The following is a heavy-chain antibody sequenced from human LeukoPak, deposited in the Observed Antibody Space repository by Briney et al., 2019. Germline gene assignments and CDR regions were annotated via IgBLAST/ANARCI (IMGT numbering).Heavy chain of an antibody. CDR1: VYTFNPYW. D-gene: IGHD3-3*02. CDR2: IKRDGSEK. CDR3: VSAFY. V-gene: IGHV3-7*05. Sequence: PGGSLRLSCTPSVYTFNPYWINWARQAPGKGLEWVANIKRDGSEKYYVDSVKGRFTISRDNAKNTLDLEINRLRAEDTAVYYCVSAFYWRQGTLVTVSS. J-gene: IGHJ4*02.